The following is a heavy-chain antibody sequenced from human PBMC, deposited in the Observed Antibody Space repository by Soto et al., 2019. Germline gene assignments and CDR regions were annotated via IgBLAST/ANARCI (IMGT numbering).Heavy chain of an antibody. CDR1: GYTFTSYG. J-gene: IGHJ4*02. V-gene: IGHV1-18*01. CDR2: ISAYNGNT. D-gene: IGHD1-1*01. Sequence: ASVKVSCKASGYTFTSYGISWVRQAPGQGLEWMGWISAYNGNTNYAQKLQGRVTMTTDTSTSTAYMELRSLRSDDTAVYYCARDYEERQGGPTKETLELDYWGQGTLVTVSS. CDR3: ARDYEERQGGPTKETLELDY.